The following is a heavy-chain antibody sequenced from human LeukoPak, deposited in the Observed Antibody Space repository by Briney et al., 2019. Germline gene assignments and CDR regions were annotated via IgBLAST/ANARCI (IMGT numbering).Heavy chain of an antibody. V-gene: IGHV4-59*12. D-gene: IGHD3-22*01. CDR3: AISSGYYSDAFDI. CDR1: GGSISSYY. Sequence: PSETLSLICTVSGGSISSYYWRWIRQPPGKGLEWIGYIYYSGSTNYNPSLKSRVTISVDRSKNQFSLKLSSVTAADTAVYYCAISSGYYSDAFDIWGQGTMVTVSS. J-gene: IGHJ3*02. CDR2: IYYSGST.